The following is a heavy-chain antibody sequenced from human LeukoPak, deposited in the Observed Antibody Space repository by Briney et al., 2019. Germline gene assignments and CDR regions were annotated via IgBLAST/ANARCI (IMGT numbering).Heavy chain of an antibody. CDR1: GFTFSSNW. CDR3: ARDLFPYGDYFNN. D-gene: IGHD4-17*01. V-gene: IGHV3-74*01. CDR2: ISSDGSSP. J-gene: IGHJ4*02. Sequence: AGGSLRLSCAASGFTFSSNWMHWVRQAPGKGLVWVSRISSDGSSPRYADSVRGRFTISRDNAKNTLYLQMTSLRVEDTGIYYCARDLFPYGDYFNNCGQEALVTVSS.